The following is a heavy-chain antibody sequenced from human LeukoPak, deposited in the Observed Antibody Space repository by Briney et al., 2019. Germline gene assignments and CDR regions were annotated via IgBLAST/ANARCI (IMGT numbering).Heavy chain of an antibody. CDR3: TRDGRNYYDSSGYLTLLDY. Sequence: GGSLRLSCTASGFTFGDYAMSWVRQAPGKGLEWVGFIRSKAYGGTTEYAASVKGRFTIPRDDSKSIAYLQMNSLKTEDTAVYYYTRDGRNYYDSSGYLTLLDYWGQGTLVTVSS. D-gene: IGHD3-22*01. V-gene: IGHV3-49*04. J-gene: IGHJ4*02. CDR2: IRSKAYGGTT. CDR1: GFTFGDYA.